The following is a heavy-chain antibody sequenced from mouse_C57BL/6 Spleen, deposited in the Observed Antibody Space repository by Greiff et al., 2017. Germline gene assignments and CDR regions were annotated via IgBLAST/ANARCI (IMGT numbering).Heavy chain of an antibody. Sequence: ESGPGLVKPSQSLSLTCSVTGYSITSGYYWNWIRQFPGNKLEWMGYISYDGSNNYNPSLKNRISITRDTSKNQFFLKLNSVTTEDTATYYCARGGTTGSKDYFDYWGQGTTLTVSS. CDR2: ISYDGSN. CDR1: GYSITSGYY. V-gene: IGHV3-6*01. CDR3: ARGGTTGSKDYFDY. D-gene: IGHD1-1*01. J-gene: IGHJ2*01.